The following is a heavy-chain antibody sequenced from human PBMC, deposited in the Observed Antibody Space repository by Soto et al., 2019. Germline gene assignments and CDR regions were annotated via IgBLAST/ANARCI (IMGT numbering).Heavy chain of an antibody. CDR2: FDPEDGET. CDR1: GYTLTELS. V-gene: IGHV1-24*01. J-gene: IGHJ4*02. D-gene: IGHD3-9*01. CDR3: ATAPFRLRYFDWLSPLGY. Sequence: ASVKVSCKVSGYTLTELSMHWVRQAPGKGLEWMGGFDPEDGETIYAQKFQGRVTMTEDTSTDTAYMELSSLRSEDTAVYYCATAPFRLRYFDWLSPLGYWGQGTLVTVS.